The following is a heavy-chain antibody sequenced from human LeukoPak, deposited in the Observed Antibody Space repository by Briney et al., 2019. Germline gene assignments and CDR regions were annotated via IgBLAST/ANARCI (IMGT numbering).Heavy chain of an antibody. V-gene: IGHV1-18*01. Sequence: ASVKVSCKASGYTFTSYGISWVRQAPGQGLEWMGWISAYNGNTNYAQKLQGRVTMTTDTSTSTAYMELRSLRSDDTAVYYCARDGSVVPADIELDYWGQGTLVTVSS. J-gene: IGHJ4*02. CDR3: ARDGSVVPADIELDY. CDR2: ISAYNGNT. D-gene: IGHD2-2*01. CDR1: GYTFTSYG.